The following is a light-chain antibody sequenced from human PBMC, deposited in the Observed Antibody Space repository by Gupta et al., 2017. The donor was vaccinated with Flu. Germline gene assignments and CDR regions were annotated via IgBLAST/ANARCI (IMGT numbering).Light chain of an antibody. CDR3: QVWDFDSNHVV. CDR1: SIRTTN. V-gene: IGLV3-21*03. Sequence: SYGLTQVPSRSLAPGKAATLICARMSIRTTNVHWYQQMPGQAPVLVVDDDNVRPSGIPDRFTGSNSGNMANLTCSGVEAGDEADYYCQVWDFDSNHVVFGGWTKLTVL. CDR2: DDN. J-gene: IGLJ2*01.